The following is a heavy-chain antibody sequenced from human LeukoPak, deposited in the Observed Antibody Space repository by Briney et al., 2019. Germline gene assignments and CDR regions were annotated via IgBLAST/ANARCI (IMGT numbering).Heavy chain of an antibody. CDR1: GFTFSGYG. CDR2: INIDGATT. Sequence: GGSLRLSCAASGFTFSGYGMHWVRQAPGKGLEWVSLINIDGATTNYADSVKGRFTISRDNAKNTLHLKMNSLRANDTAVYSCVRGAVGTGVWFDPWGQGTLVTVSS. D-gene: IGHD1-26*01. V-gene: IGHV3-74*01. CDR3: VRGAVGTGVWFDP. J-gene: IGHJ5*02.